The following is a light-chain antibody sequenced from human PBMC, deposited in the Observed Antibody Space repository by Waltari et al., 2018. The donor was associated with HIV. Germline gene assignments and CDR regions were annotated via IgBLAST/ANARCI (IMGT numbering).Light chain of an antibody. CDR2: GNR. Sequence: QSVLTPPPSVSGAPGQRITISCTGTSSNIGTGYDVHWYQQLPGSAPNVVINGNRNRPSGVPDRCSAYKSGTSASLTITGLQAEDEADYYCQTYDSTRNGYVFGPGTKVTVL. J-gene: IGLJ1*01. V-gene: IGLV1-40*01. CDR1: SSNIGTGYD. CDR3: QTYDSTRNGYV.